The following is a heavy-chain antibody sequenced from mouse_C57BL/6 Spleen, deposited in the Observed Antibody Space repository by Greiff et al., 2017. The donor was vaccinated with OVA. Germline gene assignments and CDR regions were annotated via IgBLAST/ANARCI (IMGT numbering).Heavy chain of an antibody. J-gene: IGHJ1*03. CDR3: ARSEDGYLWYFDV. CDR1: GYTFTSYD. D-gene: IGHD2-3*01. CDR2: IYPRDGST. V-gene: IGHV1-85*01. Sequence: VQLQQSGPELVKPGASVKLSCKASGYTFTSYDINWVKQRPGQGLEWIGWIYPRDGSTKYNEKFKGKATLTVDTSSSTAYMELHSLTSEDSAVYFCARSEDGYLWYFDVWGTGTTVTVSS.